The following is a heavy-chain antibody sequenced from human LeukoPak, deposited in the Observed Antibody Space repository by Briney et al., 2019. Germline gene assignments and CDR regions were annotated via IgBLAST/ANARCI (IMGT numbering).Heavy chain of an antibody. V-gene: IGHV5-51*01. CDR2: IYPDDSDT. CDR3: ARQGYSSSRDF. D-gene: IGHD6-13*01. CDR1: EYSFTRYW. J-gene: IGHJ4*02. Sequence: GESLKISCKGSEYSFTRYWIGWVRQMPGKGLEWMGIIYPDDSDTRYSPSFQGQVTISADKSINTASLQWSSLKASDTAIYYCARQGYSSSRDFWGQGTLVTVSS.